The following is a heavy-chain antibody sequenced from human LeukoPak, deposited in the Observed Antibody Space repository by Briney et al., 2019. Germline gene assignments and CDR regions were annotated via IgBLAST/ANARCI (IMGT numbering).Heavy chain of an antibody. D-gene: IGHD3-22*01. Sequence: GGSLRLSCAASGFTFSSYAMSWVRQAPGKGLEWVSALAASGGGTFYVDSVKGRFTVSRDNSKNTLYLQMNSLRAEDTAVYYCAKNQGDYDSGTDSNWFDPWGQGTLVTVSS. CDR2: LAASGGGT. V-gene: IGHV3-23*01. CDR3: AKNQGDYDSGTDSNWFDP. J-gene: IGHJ5*02. CDR1: GFTFSSYA.